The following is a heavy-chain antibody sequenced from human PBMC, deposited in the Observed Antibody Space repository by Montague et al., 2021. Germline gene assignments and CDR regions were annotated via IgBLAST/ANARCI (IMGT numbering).Heavy chain of an antibody. V-gene: IGHV6-1*01. J-gene: IGHJ4*02. D-gene: IGHD2-8*01. Sequence: CAISGDSVSSTTTACHWNRQTPSRGLRRLGRTHYRSRRYFDYAPSVKSRITIQPDTATSQFSLQVNSVTPEDTAVYFCARDHGLINAWAYWGQGTLVTVSS. CDR2: THYRSRRYF. CDR1: GDSVSSTTTA. CDR3: ARDHGLINAWAY.